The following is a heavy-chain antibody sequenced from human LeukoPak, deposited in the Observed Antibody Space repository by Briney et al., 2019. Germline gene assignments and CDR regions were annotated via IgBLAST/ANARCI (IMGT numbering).Heavy chain of an antibody. J-gene: IGHJ4*02. CDR3: AKGRIAARRSPDFDY. Sequence: GGSLRLSCAASGFTFSSYWMSWVRQAPGKGLEWVANIKQDGSEKYYVDSVKGRFTISRDNAKNSLYLQMNSLRAEDTAVYYCAKGRIAARRSPDFDYWGQGTLVTVSS. CDR2: IKQDGSEK. CDR1: GFTFSSYW. D-gene: IGHD6-6*01. V-gene: IGHV3-7*03.